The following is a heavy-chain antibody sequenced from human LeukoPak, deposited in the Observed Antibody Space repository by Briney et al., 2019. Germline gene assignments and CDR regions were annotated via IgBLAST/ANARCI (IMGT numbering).Heavy chain of an antibody. CDR2: IYCSGST. Sequence: SDTLSLTCTVSVGPLSIYNWSCIREPPGEGLECIGDIYCSGSTNYTPSLKSRVTISVDTSKTQFSLKLSSVTAADTAVYYWARAESRGNGRSQYFDYWGQGTLVTVSS. CDR3: ARAESRGNGRSQYFDY. CDR1: VGPLSIYN. J-gene: IGHJ4*02. V-gene: IGHV4-59*07. D-gene: IGHD4-23*01.